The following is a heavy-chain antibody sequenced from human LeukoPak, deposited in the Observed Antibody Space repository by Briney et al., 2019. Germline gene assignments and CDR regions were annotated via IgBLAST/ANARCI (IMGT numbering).Heavy chain of an antibody. J-gene: IGHJ5*02. CDR1: GFTVSSNY. D-gene: IGHD2-2*01. CDR2: IYSGGST. Sequence: GGSLRLSCAASGFTVSSNYMRWVRQAPGKGLEWVSVIYSGGSTYYADSVKGRFTISRDNSKNTLYLQMNSLRAEDTAVYYCARGCSSTSCRGGFDPWGQGTLVTVSS. CDR3: ARGCSSTSCRGGFDP. V-gene: IGHV3-66*02.